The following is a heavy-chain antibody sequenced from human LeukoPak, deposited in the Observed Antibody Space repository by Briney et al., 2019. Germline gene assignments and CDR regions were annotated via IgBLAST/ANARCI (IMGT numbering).Heavy chain of an antibody. CDR3: ARGKVAGIVVAAFDI. D-gene: IGHD3-22*01. J-gene: IGHJ3*02. V-gene: IGHV1-2*02. CDR2: INPNSGGT. CDR1: GDTFSNYA. Sequence: ASVKVSCKASGDTFSNYAISWVRQAPGQGLEWMGWINPNSGGTNYAQKFQGRVTMTRDTSISTAYMELSRLRSDDTAVYYCARGKVAGIVVAAFDIWGQGTMVTVSS.